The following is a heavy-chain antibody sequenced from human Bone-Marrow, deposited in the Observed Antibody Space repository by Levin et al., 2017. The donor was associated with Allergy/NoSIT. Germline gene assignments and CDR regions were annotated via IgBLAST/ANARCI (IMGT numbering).Heavy chain of an antibody. J-gene: IGHJ4*02. V-gene: IGHV3-53*01. CDR3: AGGPRRSY. D-gene: IGHD3-16*01. CDR1: GFTVSNNY. Sequence: GGSLRLSCAVSGFTVSNNYMSWVRQAPGKGLEWVSLIYSDGTIDYADSVKGRFTISRDNSKTTLSLQMNSLTADDTAVYYCAGGPRRSYWGQGTLVTVSS. CDR2: IYSDGTI.